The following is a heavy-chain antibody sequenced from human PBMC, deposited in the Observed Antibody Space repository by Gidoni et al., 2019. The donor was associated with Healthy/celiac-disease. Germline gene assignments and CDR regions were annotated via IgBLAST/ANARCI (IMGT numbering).Heavy chain of an antibody. J-gene: IGHJ4*02. CDR2: MNPNSGNT. D-gene: IGHD6-6*01. V-gene: IGHV1-8*01. CDR1: GYTFTSYD. Sequence: QVQLVQSGAEAKTPGASVKVPCKASGYTFTSYDINLVRQATGQGLEWMGWMNPNSGNTGYAQKFQGRVTMTRNTSISTAYMELSSLRSEDTAVYYCARSIAARRVRGPGTIYYFDYWGQGTLVTVSS. CDR3: ARSIAARRVRGPGTIYYFDY.